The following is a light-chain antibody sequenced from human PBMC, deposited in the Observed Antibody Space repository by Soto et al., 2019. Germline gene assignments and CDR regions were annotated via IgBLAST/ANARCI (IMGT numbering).Light chain of an antibody. J-gene: IGKJ4*01. CDR3: QQYYTNALT. CDR2: WAS. Sequence: GSLGARATINCKSSQSVLYSSNNKNYLAWYQQKPGQPPKLLIYWASTRESGVPDRFSGSGSGTDFTLTISSLQAEDVAVYYCQQYYTNALTFGGGTKVGVK. V-gene: IGKV4-1*01. CDR1: QSVLYSSNNKNY.